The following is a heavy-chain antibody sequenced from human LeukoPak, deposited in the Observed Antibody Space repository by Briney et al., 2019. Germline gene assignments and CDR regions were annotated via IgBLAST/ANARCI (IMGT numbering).Heavy chain of an antibody. V-gene: IGHV3-48*03. J-gene: IGHJ4*02. Sequence: GSLRLSCAASGFTFTTYEMNWVRQAPGKGLEWVSYISTIGSDVDYADSVRGRFTISRDNAKKSVYLQMNSLRVEDTAIYYCARLDGGGSGWFSFGYWGQGALVTVSS. D-gene: IGHD6-19*01. CDR1: GFTFTTYE. CDR3: ARLDGGGSGWFSFGY. CDR2: ISTIGSDV.